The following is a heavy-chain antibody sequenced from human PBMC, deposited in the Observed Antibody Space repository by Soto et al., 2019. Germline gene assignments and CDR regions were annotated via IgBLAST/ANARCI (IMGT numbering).Heavy chain of an antibody. CDR3: ARGVSSGYDYYYYYYMDV. V-gene: IGHV1-2*04. J-gene: IGHJ6*03. D-gene: IGHD5-12*01. Sequence: ASVKVSCKASGYTFTGYYMHWVRQAPGQGLEWMGWINPNSGGTNYAQKFQGWVTMTRDTSISTAYMELSRLRSDDTAVCYCARGVSSGYDYYYYYYMDVWGKGTTVTVSS. CDR2: INPNSGGT. CDR1: GYTFTGYY.